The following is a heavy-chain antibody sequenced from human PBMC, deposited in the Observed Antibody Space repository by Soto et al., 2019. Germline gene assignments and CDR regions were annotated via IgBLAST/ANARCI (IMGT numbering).Heavy chain of an antibody. CDR3: ARDLTVDGMTTVRANWFDP. CDR2: ISYDGSNK. J-gene: IGHJ5*02. CDR1: GFTFSSYA. D-gene: IGHD4-17*01. V-gene: IGHV3-30-3*01. Sequence: PGGSLRLSCAASGFTFSSYAMHWVRQAPGKGLEWAAVISYDGSNKYYADSVKGRFTISRDNSKNTLYLQMNSLRAEDTAVYYCARDLTVDGMTTVRANWFDPWGQGTLVTVSS.